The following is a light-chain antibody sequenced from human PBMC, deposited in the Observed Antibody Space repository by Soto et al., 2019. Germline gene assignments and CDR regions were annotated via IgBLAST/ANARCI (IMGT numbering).Light chain of an antibody. CDR2: AAS. J-gene: IGKJ2*01. CDR3: QKYGSSPPYT. Sequence: EIVLTQSPDTLSLSPGERATLACRASRTFASSYLAWYQQKPGQAPRLLIYAASTRATGIPDRFSGSGSGADFSLTISRLEPEDSAVYYCQKYGSSPPYTFGQGTKLEI. V-gene: IGKV3-20*01. CDR1: RTFASSY.